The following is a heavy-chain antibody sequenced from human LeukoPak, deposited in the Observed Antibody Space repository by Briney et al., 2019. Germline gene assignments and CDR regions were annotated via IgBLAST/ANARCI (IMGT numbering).Heavy chain of an antibody. CDR2: ISYDGSNK. V-gene: IGHV3-30*18. J-gene: IGHJ3*02. D-gene: IGHD1-26*01. CDR3: AKSLGGSYYDDAFDI. CDR1: GFTFSSYG. Sequence: GGSLRLSCAASGFTFSSYGMHWVRQAPGKGLEWVAVISYDGSNKYYADSVKGRFTISRDNSKNTLYLQMNSLRAEDTAVYYCAKSLGGSYYDDAFDIWGQGTVVTVSS.